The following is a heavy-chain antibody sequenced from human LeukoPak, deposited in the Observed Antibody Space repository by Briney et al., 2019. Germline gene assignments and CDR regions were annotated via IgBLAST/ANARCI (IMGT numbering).Heavy chain of an antibody. CDR1: GFTFSSYS. V-gene: IGHV3-48*02. D-gene: IGHD2-15*01. J-gene: IGHJ4*02. CDR3: ARGVVVVAAREFDY. Sequence: PGGSLRLSCAASGFTFSSYSMNWVRQAPGKGLEWVSYISSSSSTIYYADSVKGRFTISRDNAKNLMYLQMNSLRDEETAVYYCARGVVVVAAREFDYWGQGTLVTVSS. CDR2: ISSSSSTI.